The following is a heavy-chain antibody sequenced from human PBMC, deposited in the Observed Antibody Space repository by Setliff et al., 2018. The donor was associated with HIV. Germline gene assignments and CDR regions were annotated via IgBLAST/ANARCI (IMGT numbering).Heavy chain of an antibody. V-gene: IGHV3-43*01. J-gene: IGHJ6*03. CDR3: AREGGSERMPFFYYYMDV. CDR2: ISWDGATT. D-gene: IGHD3-10*01. CDR1: GFIFDGYA. Sequence: HPGGSLRLSCAASGFIFDGYAMHWVRRVPGKGLEWVALISWDGATTNYADSVKGRFTISRDSSKNSLYLQMNSLRTEDTALYYCAREGGSERMPFFYYYMDVWGKGTTVTVSS.